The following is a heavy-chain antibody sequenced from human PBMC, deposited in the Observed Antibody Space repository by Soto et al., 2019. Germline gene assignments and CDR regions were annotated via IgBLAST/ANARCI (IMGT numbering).Heavy chain of an antibody. CDR3: ARRGPGTYFDY. J-gene: IGHJ4*02. D-gene: IGHD6-13*01. CDR1: GFTFSSYA. CDR2: ISGSDGST. Sequence: EVQLLDSGGGLVQPGGSLRLSCAASGFTFSSYAMNWVRQAPGKGLEWVSVISGSDGSTYYADSVKGRFTISRDNSKNTLYLQMNSLRAEATAVYYCARRGPGTYFDYWGQGTLVTVSS. V-gene: IGHV3-23*01.